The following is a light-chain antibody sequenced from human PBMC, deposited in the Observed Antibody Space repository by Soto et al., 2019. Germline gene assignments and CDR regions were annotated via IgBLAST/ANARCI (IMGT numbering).Light chain of an antibody. V-gene: IGKV1-9*01. Sequence: DVQLTQSPAFLSASVGDRLTITCRASQDISSYLAWYQQKPGKAPKLLIHSASTLHSGVPLRFSGSGSGTGFTLTISGLRPEDFATYYCQQLNSYPPWTFGQGTKVEIK. CDR3: QQLNSYPPWT. J-gene: IGKJ1*01. CDR2: SAS. CDR1: QDISSY.